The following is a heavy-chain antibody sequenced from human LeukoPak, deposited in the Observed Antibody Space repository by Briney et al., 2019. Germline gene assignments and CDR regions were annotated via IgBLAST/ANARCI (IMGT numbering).Heavy chain of an antibody. CDR3: ARLRSGSYYFDS. Sequence: SETLSLTCTVSGGPISSNDYYWGWIRQPPGKGLEWIGNFYNRGNTNYRPSLKSRVTISIDTSKNHLSLKLSSVTAADTAVYFCARLRSGSYYFDSWGQGTLVTVSS. V-gene: IGHV4-39*02. CDR1: GGPISSNDYY. J-gene: IGHJ4*02. D-gene: IGHD6-6*01. CDR2: FYNRGNT.